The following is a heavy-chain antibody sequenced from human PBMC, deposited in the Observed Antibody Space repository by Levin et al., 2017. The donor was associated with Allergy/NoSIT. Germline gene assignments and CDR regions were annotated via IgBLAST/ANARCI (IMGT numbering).Heavy chain of an antibody. D-gene: IGHD3-10*01. CDR2: ISYDGSNK. V-gene: IGHV3-30*18. J-gene: IGHJ6*03. Sequence: GESLKISCAASGFTFSSYGMHWVRQAPGKGLEWVAVISYDGSNKYYADSVKGRFTISRDNSKNTLYLQMNSLRAEDTAVYYCAKDSGSYYGSGSVLDYYYYYYMDVWGKGTTVTVSS. CDR1: GFTFSSYG. CDR3: AKDSGSYYGSGSVLDYYYYYYMDV.